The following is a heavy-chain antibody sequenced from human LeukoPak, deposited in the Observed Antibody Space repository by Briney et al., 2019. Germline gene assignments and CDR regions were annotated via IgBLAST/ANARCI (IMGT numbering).Heavy chain of an antibody. CDR1: GGSINSSSYY. Sequence: SETLSLTCTVSGGSINSSSYYWGWIRQPPGKGLEWIGSIYYSGSTYYNPSLKSRVTISVDTSKNQFSLKLSSVTAADTAVYYCARQSRTVLWFGELSGRGPMDVWGQGTTVTVSS. CDR3: ARQSRTVLWFGELSGRGPMDV. D-gene: IGHD3-10*01. V-gene: IGHV4-39*01. J-gene: IGHJ6*02. CDR2: IYYSGST.